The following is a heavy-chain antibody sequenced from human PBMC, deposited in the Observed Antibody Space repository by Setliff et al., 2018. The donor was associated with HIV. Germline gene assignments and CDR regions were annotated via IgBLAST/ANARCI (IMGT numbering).Heavy chain of an antibody. J-gene: IGHJ4*02. CDR1: GGSIRSYY. D-gene: IGHD3-3*01. CDR2: IYYSGST. CDR3: ARHANYDFWSGYWGYYFDY. Sequence: KPSETLSLTCTVSGGSIRSYYWSWIRQPPGKGLEWIGYIYYSGSTNYNPSLKSRVTISVDTSKKQVSLKLSSVTAADTAVYYCARHANYDFWSGYWGYYFDYWGQGTLVTVSS. V-gene: IGHV4-59*08.